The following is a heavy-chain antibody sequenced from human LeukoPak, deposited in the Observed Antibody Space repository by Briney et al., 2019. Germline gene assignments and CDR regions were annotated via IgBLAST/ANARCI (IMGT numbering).Heavy chain of an antibody. V-gene: IGHV3-23*01. J-gene: IGHJ3*02. Sequence: GGSLRLSCAASGFTFSSYAMSWVRQAPGKGLEWVSAISGSGGSTYYADSVKGRFTISRDNSKNTLYLQMNSLRAEDTAVYYCAKDPLYCGGDCYSVGAFDIWGQGTMVTVSS. D-gene: IGHD2-21*02. CDR3: AKDPLYCGGDCYSVGAFDI. CDR2: ISGSGGST. CDR1: GFTFSSYA.